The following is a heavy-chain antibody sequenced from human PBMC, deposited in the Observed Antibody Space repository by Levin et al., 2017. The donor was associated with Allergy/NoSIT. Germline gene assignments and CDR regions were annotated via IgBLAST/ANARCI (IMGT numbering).Heavy chain of an antibody. V-gene: IGHV3-48*01. Sequence: GESLKISCAASGFTFSSYSMNWVRQAPGKGLEWVSYISSSSSTIYYADSVKGRFTISRDNAKNSLYLQMNSLRAEDTAVYYCARREDIYDLWSGYFDYWGQGTLVTVSS. CDR2: ISSSSSTI. J-gene: IGHJ4*02. D-gene: IGHD3-3*01. CDR1: GFTFSSYS. CDR3: ARREDIYDLWSGYFDY.